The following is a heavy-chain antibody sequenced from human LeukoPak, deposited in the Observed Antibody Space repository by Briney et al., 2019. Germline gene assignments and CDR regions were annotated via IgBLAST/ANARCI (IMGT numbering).Heavy chain of an antibody. Sequence: PGGSLRLSCATSGFTLSNVWMSWVRQAPGKGLEWMGNIRGDGSVKFYLDSVKGRFTISRDNTNSVSLQMNNLKAEDTAVYYCGRSVAAPADYWGQGTLVIVSS. CDR3: GRSVAAPADY. D-gene: IGHD6-6*01. V-gene: IGHV3-7*03. CDR1: GFTLSNVW. J-gene: IGHJ4*02. CDR2: IRGDGSVK.